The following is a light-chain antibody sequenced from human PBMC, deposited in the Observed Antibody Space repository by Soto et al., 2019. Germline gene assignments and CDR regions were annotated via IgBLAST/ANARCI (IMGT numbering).Light chain of an antibody. CDR1: QSVSSSY. CDR3: QQYGSSPWT. J-gene: IGKJ1*01. Sequence: EIVLTQSPGTLSLSPGERATLSCRASQSVSSSYLAWYQQKPGQAPRLLIYGASSRATGIPDWFSGSGSGIDFTLTISRLEPEDFAVYYCQQYGSSPWTFGQGTKVEIK. CDR2: GAS. V-gene: IGKV3-20*01.